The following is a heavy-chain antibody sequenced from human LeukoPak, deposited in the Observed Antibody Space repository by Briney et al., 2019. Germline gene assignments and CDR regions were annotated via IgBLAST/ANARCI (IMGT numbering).Heavy chain of an antibody. D-gene: IGHD2-15*01. J-gene: IGHJ4*02. Sequence: ASVEVSCKTSGYTFTGHYIHWVRQAPGQGLEWMGRINPNSGGTNYAQNFQGRVTMTRDTSISTAYLELSSLRSDDTAVYFCARDVGGGSSFDYWGQGTLVTVSS. CDR2: INPNSGGT. V-gene: IGHV1-2*06. CDR1: GYTFTGHY. CDR3: ARDVGGGSSFDY.